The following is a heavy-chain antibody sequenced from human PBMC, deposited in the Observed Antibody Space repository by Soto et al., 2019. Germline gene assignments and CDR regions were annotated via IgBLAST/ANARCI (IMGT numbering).Heavy chain of an antibody. J-gene: IGHJ6*02. CDR3: ARDYNSSSRGGIRGMDV. CDR2: IYYSGST. D-gene: IGHD6-6*01. Sequence: TLSLTSTVSGGSVSSGSYYWSWIRQPPGKGLEWIGYIYYSGSTNYNPSLKSRVTISVDTSKNQFSLKLSSVTAADTAVYYCARDYNSSSRGGIRGMDVWGQGTTVTVSS. CDR1: GGSVSSGSYY. V-gene: IGHV4-61*01.